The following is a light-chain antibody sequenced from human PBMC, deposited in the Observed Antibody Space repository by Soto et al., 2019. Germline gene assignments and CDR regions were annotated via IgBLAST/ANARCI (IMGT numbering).Light chain of an antibody. CDR2: GSS. Sequence: EVVLTQSPGTLSLSPGERATLSCRASQSVSNNYLAWYQQKPGQAPRLLIFGSSDRATGIPDRFSGSGSGTDFTLTISRLEPAAFSVYSCQQYGSSPPYTFGQGTELEIK. J-gene: IGKJ2*01. CDR1: QSVSNNY. V-gene: IGKV3-20*01. CDR3: QQYGSSPPYT.